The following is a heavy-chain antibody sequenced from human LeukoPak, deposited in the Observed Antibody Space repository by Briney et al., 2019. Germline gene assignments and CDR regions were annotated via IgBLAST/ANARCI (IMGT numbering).Heavy chain of an antibody. D-gene: IGHD3-22*01. CDR3: ARRDYYDSTGYYSL. CDR1: GDSISTDNW. V-gene: IGHV4-4*02. Sequence: SETLSLTCAVSGDSISTDNWWRWVRQPPGKGLYWIGEIYHRGSTNYNPTLKSRVSISVDKSKNQFSLKVNSATAADTAVYYCARRDYYDSTGYYSLWGQGTLVTVSS. J-gene: IGHJ4*02. CDR2: IYHRGST.